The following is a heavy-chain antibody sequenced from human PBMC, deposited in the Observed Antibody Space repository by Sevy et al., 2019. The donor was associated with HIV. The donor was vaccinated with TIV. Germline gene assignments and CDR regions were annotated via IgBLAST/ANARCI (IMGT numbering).Heavy chain of an antibody. CDR2: ISAYNGNT. D-gene: IGHD3-22*01. CDR1: GYTFTSYG. CDR3: ARSLNDDDDSSGDLWYFDY. V-gene: IGHV1-18*01. J-gene: IGHJ4*02. Sequence: ASVKVSCKASGYTFTSYGISWVRQAPGQGLEWMGWISAYNGNTNYAQKLQGRVTMTTDTSTSTAYMELRSLRTNDTAVYYCARSLNDDDDSSGDLWYFDYWGQGTLVTVSS.